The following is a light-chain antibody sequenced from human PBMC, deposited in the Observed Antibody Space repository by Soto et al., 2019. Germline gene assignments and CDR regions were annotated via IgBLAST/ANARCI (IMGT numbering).Light chain of an antibody. CDR2: GAS. CDR1: QSVSTN. Sequence: EILMTQSPATLSVSPGERATLSCRASQSVSTNLAWYQQNPGQAPRLLIFGASTRATGIPVRFTGSGSGRQFTLTISSLQSEDLAVYYCHQYNDGPGGTFGQGTKVDIK. J-gene: IGKJ1*01. CDR3: HQYNDGPGGT. V-gene: IGKV3-15*01.